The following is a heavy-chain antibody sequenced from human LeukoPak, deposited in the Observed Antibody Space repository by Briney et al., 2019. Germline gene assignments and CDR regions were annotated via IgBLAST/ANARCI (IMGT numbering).Heavy chain of an antibody. Sequence: PGGSLRLSCAASGFTFSSYAMSWVRQAPGKGLEWVSYLDTRGTTILYADSVKGRFTISRDNAENSLYLHINSLRAEDTAVYYCAREAGRKRYFFDYWGQGTLVTVAS. CDR2: LDTRGTTI. CDR1: GFTFSSYA. V-gene: IGHV3-48*03. J-gene: IGHJ4*02. CDR3: AREAGRKRYFFDY. D-gene: IGHD1-14*01.